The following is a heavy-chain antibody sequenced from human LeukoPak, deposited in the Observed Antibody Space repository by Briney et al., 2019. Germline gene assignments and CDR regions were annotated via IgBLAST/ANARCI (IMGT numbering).Heavy chain of an antibody. V-gene: IGHV4-34*01. J-gene: IGHJ6*02. D-gene: IGHD3-10*01. CDR3: ARGTGPMVRGDYYGMDV. CDR2: INHSGST. CDR1: GGSFSGCY. Sequence: SETLSLTCAVYGGSFSGCYWSWIRQPPGKGLEWIGEINHSGSTNYNPSLKSRVTISVDTSKNQFSLKLSSVTAADTAVYYCARGTGPMVRGDYYGMDVWGQGTTVTVSS.